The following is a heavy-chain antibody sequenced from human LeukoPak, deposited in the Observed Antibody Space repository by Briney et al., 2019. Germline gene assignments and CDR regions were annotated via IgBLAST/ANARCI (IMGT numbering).Heavy chain of an antibody. CDR3: ATPRGSGVNDCFFAH. V-gene: IGHV5-51*01. D-gene: IGHD2-21*02. CDR2: IYPGDYET. J-gene: IGHJ4*02. Sequence: GESLQISCEGSGYSFSNYWIGWVRQMPGKGLEWMGIIYPGDYETRYSPSFQGLVTISVDKSISTAYLQWSSLKASDTAMYYCATPRGSGVNDCFFAHGGGEPLVTV. CDR1: GYSFSNYW.